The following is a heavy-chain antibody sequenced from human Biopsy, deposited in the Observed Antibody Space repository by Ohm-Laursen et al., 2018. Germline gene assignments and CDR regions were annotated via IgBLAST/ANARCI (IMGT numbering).Heavy chain of an antibody. V-gene: IGHV2-5*01. Sequence: TQTLTLTCTFSGFSLTTSGVGVSWVRQPPGKALEWLALIYWNGDKRYRPSLKSRLTIMKDTSKNQVVLTMTNMDPMDTATYYCAHSCSWFEVLCPSYYAMDVWGQGTTVTVSS. D-gene: IGHD3-10*01. CDR1: GFSLTTSGVG. CDR2: IYWNGDK. J-gene: IGHJ6*02. CDR3: AHSCSWFEVLCPSYYAMDV.